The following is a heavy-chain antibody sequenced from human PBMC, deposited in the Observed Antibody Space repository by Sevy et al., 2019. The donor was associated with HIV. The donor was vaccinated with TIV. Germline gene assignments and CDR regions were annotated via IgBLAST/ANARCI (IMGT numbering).Heavy chain of an antibody. J-gene: IGHJ3*02. CDR2: IKQDGSEK. CDR1: GFTFSSYW. CDR3: ARDLRLDYYDSSGDAFDI. Sequence: GGSLRLSCAASGFTFSSYWMIWVRQAPGKGLEWVANIKQDGSEKYYVDSVKGRFTISRDNTKNSLYLQMNSLRAEDTAVYYCARDLRLDYYDSSGDAFDIWGQGTMVTVSS. V-gene: IGHV3-7*01. D-gene: IGHD3-22*01.